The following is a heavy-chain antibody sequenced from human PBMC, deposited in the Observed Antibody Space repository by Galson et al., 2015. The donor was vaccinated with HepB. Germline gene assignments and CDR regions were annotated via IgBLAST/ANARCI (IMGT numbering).Heavy chain of an antibody. D-gene: IGHD6-13*01. Sequence: SLRLSCAVSGFTFSNSCMSWVRQAPGKGLEWVCCIKSKNDGGTIAYAANVKGSITISNDDSKVTLYLQMNRLRTEDTGVYYCTTGGGGIAVGGIPFDHWGQGTPLTVSS. V-gene: IGHV3-15*01. CDR3: TTGGGGIAVGGIPFDH. J-gene: IGHJ4*02. CDR1: GFTFSNSC. CDR2: IKSKNDGGTI.